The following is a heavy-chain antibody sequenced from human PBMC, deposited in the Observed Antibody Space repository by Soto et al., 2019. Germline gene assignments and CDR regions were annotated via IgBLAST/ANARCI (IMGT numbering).Heavy chain of an antibody. CDR2: INSDGSST. V-gene: IGHV3-74*01. D-gene: IGHD3-3*01. CDR3: ARVARELRFLEWSQSGYYYYYMDV. Sequence: GGSLSLSCAASGFTFSSYWMHGVRQAPGKGLVWVSRINSDGSSTSYADSVKGRFTISRDNAKNTLYLQMNSLRAEDTAVYYCARVARELRFLEWSQSGYYYYYMDVWGKGTTVTVSS. J-gene: IGHJ6*03. CDR1: GFTFSSYW.